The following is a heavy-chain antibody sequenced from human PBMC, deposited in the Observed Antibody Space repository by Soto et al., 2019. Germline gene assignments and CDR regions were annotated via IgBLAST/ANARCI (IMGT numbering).Heavy chain of an antibody. V-gene: IGHV1-69*10. CDR3: ARADILTGYLDY. CDR1: GWTFSSYG. J-gene: IGHJ4*02. CDR2: IIPILGIA. D-gene: IGHD3-9*01. Sequence: ASVKVSCKASGWTFSSYGISWVRQAPGLGLEWMGGIIPILGIANYAQKFQGRVTITADKSTSTAYMELSSLRSEDTAVYYCARADILTGYLDYWGQGTLVTVSS.